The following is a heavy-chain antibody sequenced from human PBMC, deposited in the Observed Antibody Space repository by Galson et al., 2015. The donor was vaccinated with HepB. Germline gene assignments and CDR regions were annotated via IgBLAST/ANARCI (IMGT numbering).Heavy chain of an antibody. V-gene: IGHV4-31*03. Sequence: TLSLTCTVSGGSISSGNYYWSWIRQHPGKGLEWIGYIYYRGSTHYNPSLKSRVTISVDTSKNQFSLKLSSVTAADTAVYYCASLIGDYGDYVIDYWGQGTLVTVSS. CDR1: GGSISSGNYY. CDR3: ASLIGDYGDYVIDY. D-gene: IGHD4-17*01. J-gene: IGHJ4*02. CDR2: IYYRGST.